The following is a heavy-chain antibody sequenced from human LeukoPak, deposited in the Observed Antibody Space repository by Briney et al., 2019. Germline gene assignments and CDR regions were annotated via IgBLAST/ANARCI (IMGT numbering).Heavy chain of an antibody. CDR3: ASEMGCSSTSCYHRPGY. CDR2: IIPIFGTA. D-gene: IGHD2-2*01. V-gene: IGHV1-69*13. J-gene: IGHJ4*02. Sequence: ASVKVSCKASGGTFSSYAISWVRQAPGQGLEWMGGIIPIFGTANYAQKFQGRVTITADESTSTAYMELSSLRSEDTAVYYCASEMGCSSTSCYHRPGYWGQGTLVTVSS. CDR1: GGTFSSYA.